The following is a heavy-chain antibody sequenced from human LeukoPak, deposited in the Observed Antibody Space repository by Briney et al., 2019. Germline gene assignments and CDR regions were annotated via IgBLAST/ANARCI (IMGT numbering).Heavy chain of an antibody. D-gene: IGHD5-24*01. V-gene: IGHV3-30*02. CDR2: IRYDGSNK. CDR3: AREGMATGQGAFDI. CDR1: GFNFSSYG. J-gene: IGHJ3*02. Sequence: GGSLRLSCAASGFNFSSYGIHWVRQAPGKGLEWVAFIRYDGSNKYYADSVKGRFTISRDNSKNTLYLRMNSLRAEDTAVYYCAREGMATGQGAFDIWGQGTMVTVSS.